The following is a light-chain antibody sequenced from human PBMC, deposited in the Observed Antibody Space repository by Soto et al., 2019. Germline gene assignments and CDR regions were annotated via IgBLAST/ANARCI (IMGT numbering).Light chain of an antibody. CDR3: NSYVGCNNHVL. V-gene: IGLV2-8*01. CDR1: SSDGGGSYY. J-gene: IGLJ2*01. CDR2: EVN. Sequence: QSVLTQPPSASGSPGQSVTISCTGTSSDGGGSYYVSWYQQHPGKAPKLIIYEVNKRPSGVPDRFSGSKSGNTASLTVSGLQAEDEGDYYCNSYVGCNNHVLFGGGTKLTVL.